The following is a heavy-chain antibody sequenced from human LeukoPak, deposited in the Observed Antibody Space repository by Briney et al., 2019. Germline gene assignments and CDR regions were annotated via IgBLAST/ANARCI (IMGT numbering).Heavy chain of an antibody. CDR1: GGSISSGDYY. J-gene: IGHJ5*02. V-gene: IGHV4-30-4*02. CDR3: ARELAAAGKGGWFDP. D-gene: IGHD6-13*01. CDR2: IYYSGST. Sequence: PSETLSLTCTVSGGSISSGDYYWSWIRQPPGKGLEWIGYIYYSGSTYYNPSLKSRVTISVDTSKNQFSLKLSSVTAADTAVYYCARELAAAGKGGWFDPWGQGTLVTVSS.